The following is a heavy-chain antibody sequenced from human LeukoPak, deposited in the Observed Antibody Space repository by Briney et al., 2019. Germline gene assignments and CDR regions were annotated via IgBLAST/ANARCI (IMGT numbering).Heavy chain of an antibody. CDR1: GFTFSDYY. CDR2: ISSSGSTI. D-gene: IGHD5-24*01. V-gene: IGHV3-11*01. Sequence: PGGSLRLSCAASGFTFSDYYMSWIRQAPGKGLEWVSYISSSGSTIYYADSVKGRFTISRDNAKNSLYLQMNSLRAEDTAVYYCARDEMATIREPNRDAFDIWGQGTMVTVSS. CDR3: ARDEMATIREPNRDAFDI. J-gene: IGHJ3*02.